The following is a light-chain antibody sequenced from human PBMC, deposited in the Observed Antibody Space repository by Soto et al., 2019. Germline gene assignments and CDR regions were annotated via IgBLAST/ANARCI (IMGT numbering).Light chain of an antibody. J-gene: IGKJ1*01. CDR3: HQTDSIPET. Sequence: DIQMTQSPSSLSASVGERVTITCRASQRISIFLNWYQQKPGKAPKLLIYAASSLQSGVPSPFSGSGSGTDFTLTISSLQPEDFATYYCHQTDSIPETFGQGTKVEIK. CDR2: AAS. CDR1: QRISIF. V-gene: IGKV1-39*01.